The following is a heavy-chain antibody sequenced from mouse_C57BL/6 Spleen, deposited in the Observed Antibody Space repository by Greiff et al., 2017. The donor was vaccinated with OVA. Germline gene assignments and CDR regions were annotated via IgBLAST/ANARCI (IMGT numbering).Heavy chain of an antibody. CDR3: AGNDYGERKNAMDY. Sequence: EESGPGLVKPSQSLSLTCSVTGYSITSGYYWNWIRQFPGNKLEWMGYISYDGSNNYNPSLKNRISITRDTSKNQFFLKLNSVTTEDTATYDCAGNDYGERKNAMDYWGQGTSVTVSS. CDR2: ISYDGSN. J-gene: IGHJ4*01. V-gene: IGHV3-6*01. D-gene: IGHD2-4*01. CDR1: GYSITSGYY.